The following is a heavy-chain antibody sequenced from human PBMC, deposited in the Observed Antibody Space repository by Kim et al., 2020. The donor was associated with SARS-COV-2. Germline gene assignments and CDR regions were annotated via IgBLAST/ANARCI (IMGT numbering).Heavy chain of an antibody. D-gene: IGHD3-22*01. CDR1: GFTFSSYA. Sequence: GGSLRLSCAASGFTFSSYAMHWVRQAPGKGLEWVAVISYDGSNKYYADSVKGRFTISRDNSKNTLYLQMNSLRAEDTAVYYCVQGDSSGYPFDYWGQGTLVTVSS. J-gene: IGHJ4*02. V-gene: IGHV3-30*04. CDR3: VQGDSSGYPFDY. CDR2: ISYDGSNK.